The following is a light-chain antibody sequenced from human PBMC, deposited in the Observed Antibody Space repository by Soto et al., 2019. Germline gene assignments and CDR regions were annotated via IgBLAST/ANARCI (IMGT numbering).Light chain of an antibody. CDR1: QSVSSN. CDR2: SAS. V-gene: IGKV3-15*01. Sequence: EIVMTQSPATLSVSPGERATLSCRASQSVSSNLAWYQQKPGQAPRLLIYSASTGATGIPARFSGRGSGTEFNLTISSLQSEDFAVYYCQQYNNWPRTFGQGTKVEIK. CDR3: QQYNNWPRT. J-gene: IGKJ1*01.